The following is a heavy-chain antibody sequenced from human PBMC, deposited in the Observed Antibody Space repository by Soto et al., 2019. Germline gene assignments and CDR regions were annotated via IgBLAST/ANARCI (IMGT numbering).Heavy chain of an antibody. CDR1: GYTFTDYA. CDR2: MNAGVGNT. Sequence: HVELVQSGADVKKPGASVTISCKASGYTFTDYALHWVRQAPGQRLEWMGWMNAGVGNTLYSQKFQGRIAITRDTSASTAYMELNSLKSEDTAIYYCARDTGYTFGSLNYWGPGTLVTVSS. D-gene: IGHD5-18*01. J-gene: IGHJ4*02. V-gene: IGHV1-3*01. CDR3: ARDTGYTFGSLNY.